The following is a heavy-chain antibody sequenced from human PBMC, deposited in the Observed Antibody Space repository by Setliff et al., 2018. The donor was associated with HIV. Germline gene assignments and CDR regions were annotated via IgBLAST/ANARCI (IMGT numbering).Heavy chain of an antibody. CDR3: TREGTYYDFWSGSSAAKWYFDL. CDR1: GFTFGDYA. V-gene: IGHV3-49*03. D-gene: IGHD3-3*01. J-gene: IGHJ2*01. Sequence: GGSLRLSCTASGFTFGDYAMSWFRQAPGKGLEWVGFTRSKAYGGTTEYAASVKGRFTISRDDSKSIAYLQMNSLKTEDTAVYYCTREGTYYDFWSGSSAAKWYFDLWGRGTLVTVSS. CDR2: TRSKAYGGTT.